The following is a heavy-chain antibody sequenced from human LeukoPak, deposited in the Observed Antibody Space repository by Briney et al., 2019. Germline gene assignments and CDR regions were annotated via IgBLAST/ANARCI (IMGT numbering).Heavy chain of an antibody. D-gene: IGHD3-10*01. V-gene: IGHV3-21*01. Sequence: PGGSLRLSCAASGFTFSSYSMKWVRQAPGKGLEWVSSISSSSYIYYADSVKGRFTISRDNAKNSLYLQMNSLRAEDTAVYYCARAYTMVLGVIPTIDYWGQGALVTVSS. CDR1: GFTFSSYS. CDR2: ISSSSYI. CDR3: ARAYTMVLGVIPTIDY. J-gene: IGHJ4*02.